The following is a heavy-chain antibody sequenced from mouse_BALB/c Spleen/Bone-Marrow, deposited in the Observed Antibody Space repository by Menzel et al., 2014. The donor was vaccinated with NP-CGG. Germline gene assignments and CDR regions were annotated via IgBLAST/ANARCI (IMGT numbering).Heavy chain of an antibody. D-gene: IGHD3-3*01. J-gene: IGHJ3*01. Sequence: AQLVESGAELARPGASVKLSCKASGYTFTDYYINWVKQRTGQGLEWIGEIYPGSGNTYYNEKFKGKATLTADKSSSTAYMQLSSLTSEDSAVYFCAREGDPGAWFAYWGQGTLVTVSA. CDR1: GYTFTDYY. V-gene: IGHV1-77*01. CDR2: IYPGSGNT. CDR3: AREGDPGAWFAY.